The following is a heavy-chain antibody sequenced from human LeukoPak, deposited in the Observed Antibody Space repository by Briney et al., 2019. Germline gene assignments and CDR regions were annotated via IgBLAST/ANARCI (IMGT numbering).Heavy chain of an antibody. CDR2: IKSKTDGGTT. D-gene: IGHD6-19*01. CDR1: GFTFSNAW. J-gene: IGHJ6*02. CDR3: TTAINSSGVDGYYYYYGRDV. V-gene: IGHV3-15*01. Sequence: KPGGSLRLSCAASGFTFSNAWMSWVRQAPGKGLEWVGRIKSKTDGGTTDYAAPVKGRFTISRDDSKNTLYLQMNSLKTEDTAVYYCTTAINSSGVDGYYYYYGRDVWGQGTTVTVSS.